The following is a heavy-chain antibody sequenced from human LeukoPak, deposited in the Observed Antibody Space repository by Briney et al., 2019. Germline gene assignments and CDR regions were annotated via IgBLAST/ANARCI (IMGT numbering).Heavy chain of an antibody. J-gene: IGHJ4*02. Sequence: SETLSLTCIVSGGSISSYYWSWIRQPAGKGLEWIGRIHTSGSTNYNPSLKSRVTMSVDTSKNQFSLKLSSVTAADTAVYYCARDSYYYGSGSYPPYFDYWGQGTLVTVSS. CDR1: GGSISSYY. CDR3: ARDSYYYGSGSYPPYFDY. CDR2: IHTSGST. D-gene: IGHD3-10*01. V-gene: IGHV4-4*07.